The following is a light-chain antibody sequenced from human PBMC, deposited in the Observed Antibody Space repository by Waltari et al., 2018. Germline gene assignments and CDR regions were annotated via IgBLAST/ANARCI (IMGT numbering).Light chain of an antibody. Sequence: SYVLTQAPSLSVAPGKTAKIYCGGNNIGRKIVHGYQQTPGQAPILVVFDDSDRPSGIAERFSGSNSGNTATLTIRRAEAGDEADYYWQVWDAIDEPVLFGGGTNLTV. CDR2: DDS. CDR1: NIGRKI. V-gene: IGLV3-21*03. J-gene: IGLJ2*01. CDR3: QVWDAIDEPVL.